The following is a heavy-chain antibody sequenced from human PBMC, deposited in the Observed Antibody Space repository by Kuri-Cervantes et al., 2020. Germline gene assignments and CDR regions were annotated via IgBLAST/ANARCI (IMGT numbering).Heavy chain of an antibody. J-gene: IGHJ2*01. V-gene: IGHV5-51*01. Sequence: GGSLRLSCHGSGYTFPMYWIGWVRQMPGKGPEWMGSIFPDDSYTKYSPSFQGQVIISADKSISTAYLQWSSLKASDTAMYYCARLVGDFTWRFDLWGRGTLVTVSS. CDR2: IFPDDSYT. CDR3: ARLVGDFTWRFDL. D-gene: IGHD4-17*01. CDR1: GYTFPMYW.